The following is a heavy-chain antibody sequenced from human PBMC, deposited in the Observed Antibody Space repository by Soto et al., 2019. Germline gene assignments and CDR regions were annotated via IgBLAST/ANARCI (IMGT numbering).Heavy chain of an antibody. V-gene: IGHV1-2*04. CDR3: ARSLSVAVTYTRNMDV. J-gene: IGHJ6*02. Sequence: ASVKVSCKTSGYTFIGYYIHWVRQAPGQGLEWMGWSNPNTGGTNYAQKFQGWVTVTRDTSISTAYMELTRLTSDDTAVYYCARSLSVAVTYTRNMDVWGQGTTVTVSS. CDR1: GYTFIGYY. CDR2: SNPNTGGT. D-gene: IGHD6-19*01.